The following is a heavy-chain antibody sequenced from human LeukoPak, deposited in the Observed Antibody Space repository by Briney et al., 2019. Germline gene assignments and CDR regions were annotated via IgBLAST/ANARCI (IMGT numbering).Heavy chain of an antibody. CDR3: ARAKGGYSYGPLYYFDY. V-gene: IGHV1-69*13. D-gene: IGHD5-18*01. Sequence: SVKVSCKASGGTFSSYAISWVRQAPGQGLEWMGGIIPIFGTANYAQKFQGRVTITADESTSTAYMELSSLRSEDTAVYYCARAKGGYSYGPLYYFDYWGQGTLVTVSS. CDR2: IIPIFGTA. CDR1: GGTFSSYA. J-gene: IGHJ4*02.